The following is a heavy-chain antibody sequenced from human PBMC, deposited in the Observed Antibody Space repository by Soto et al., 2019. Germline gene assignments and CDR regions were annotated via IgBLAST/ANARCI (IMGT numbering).Heavy chain of an antibody. V-gene: IGHV3-23*01. CDR3: AKVRRGYSSSWGAFDI. D-gene: IGHD6-13*01. CDR1: GFTFSSYA. Sequence: EVQLLESGGGLVQPGGSLRLSCAASGFTFSSYAMSWVRQAPGKGLEWVSAISGSGGSKYYADSVKGRFTISRDNSKNTLYLQMNSLRAEDTAVYYCAKVRRGYSSSWGAFDIWGKGTMVTVSS. CDR2: ISGSGGSK. J-gene: IGHJ3*02.